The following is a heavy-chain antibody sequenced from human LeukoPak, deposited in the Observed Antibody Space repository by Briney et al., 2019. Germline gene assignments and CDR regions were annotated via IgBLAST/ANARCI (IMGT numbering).Heavy chain of an antibody. J-gene: IGHJ3*02. Sequence: GGSLRLSCAASGFTLSSYAMSWVRPAPGKGLEWVSAISGSGGSTYYADSVKGRFTISRDNSKNTLYLQMNSLRAEDTAVYYCAKSFDPCPVRAFDIWGQGTMVTVSS. D-gene: IGHD3-9*01. V-gene: IGHV3-23*01. CDR1: GFTLSSYA. CDR2: ISGSGGST. CDR3: AKSFDPCPVRAFDI.